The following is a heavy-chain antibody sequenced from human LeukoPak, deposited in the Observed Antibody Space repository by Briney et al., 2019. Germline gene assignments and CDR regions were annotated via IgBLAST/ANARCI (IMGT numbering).Heavy chain of an antibody. D-gene: IGHD2-15*01. V-gene: IGHV3-23*01. Sequence: GGSLRLSCVASGFTFSSHAMSWVRQAPGKGLEWVSAISGSGGSTYYADSVKGRFTISRDNSKNTLYLQMNSLRAEDTAVYYCAKVSKAALDYWGQGTLVTVSS. CDR2: ISGSGGST. CDR3: AKVSKAALDY. CDR1: GFTFSSHA. J-gene: IGHJ4*02.